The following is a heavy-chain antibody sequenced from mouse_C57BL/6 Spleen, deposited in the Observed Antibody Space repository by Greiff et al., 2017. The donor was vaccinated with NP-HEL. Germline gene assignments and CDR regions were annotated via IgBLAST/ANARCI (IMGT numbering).Heavy chain of an antibody. J-gene: IGHJ1*03. D-gene: IGHD4-1*01. CDR2: IHPNSGST. CDR3: ARRELGRGGYYDV. Sequence: VQLQQPGAELVKPGASVTLSCKASGYTFTSYWMHWVKQRPGQGLEWIGMIHPNSGSTNYNEKFKSKATLTVDKSSSTAYMQLSSLTSEDSAVYYCARRELGRGGYYDVWGTGTTVTVSS. CDR1: GYTFTSYW. V-gene: IGHV1-64*01.